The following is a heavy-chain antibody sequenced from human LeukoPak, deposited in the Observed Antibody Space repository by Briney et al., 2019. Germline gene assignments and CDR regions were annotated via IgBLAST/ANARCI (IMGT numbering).Heavy chain of an antibody. Sequence: ASVKVSCKASGYTFTGYYMRWVRQAPGQGLEWMGWINPNSGGTNYAQKFQGRVTMTRDTSISTAYMELSRLRSDDTAVYYCARDQVDIVATSYSLDYWGQGTLVTVSS. V-gene: IGHV1-2*02. CDR1: GYTFTGYY. CDR3: ARDQVDIVATSYSLDY. CDR2: INPNSGGT. J-gene: IGHJ4*02. D-gene: IGHD5-12*01.